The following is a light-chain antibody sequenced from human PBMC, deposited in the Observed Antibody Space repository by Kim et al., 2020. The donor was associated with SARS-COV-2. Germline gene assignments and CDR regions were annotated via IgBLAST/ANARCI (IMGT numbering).Light chain of an antibody. J-gene: IGLJ1*01. CDR2: DVS. CDR1: SSDVVCYNY. CDR3: TSYTSSSTNYV. Sequence: STDVACTGTSSDVVCYNYVAWYQQHPGKAPKLMIYDVSNRPSGFSNRFSGSKSVNAASLTISGLQAEDEADYYCTSYTSSSTNYVFGTGTKVTVL. V-gene: IGLV2-14*03.